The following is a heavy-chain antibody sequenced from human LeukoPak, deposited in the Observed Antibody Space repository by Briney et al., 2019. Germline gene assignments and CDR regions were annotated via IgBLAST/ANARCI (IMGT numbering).Heavy chain of an antibody. CDR2: INPNSGGT. CDR3: ARVPGYSSGSTNFDY. V-gene: IGHV1-2*02. CDR1: GYTFTGYY. J-gene: IGHJ4*02. D-gene: IGHD6-19*01. Sequence: ASVKVSCKASGYTFTGYYMHWVRQAPGRGLEWMGWINPNSGGTNYAQKFQDRVTMTTDTSISTAYMELSRLRSDDTAVYYCARVPGYSSGSTNFDYWGQGTLVTVSS.